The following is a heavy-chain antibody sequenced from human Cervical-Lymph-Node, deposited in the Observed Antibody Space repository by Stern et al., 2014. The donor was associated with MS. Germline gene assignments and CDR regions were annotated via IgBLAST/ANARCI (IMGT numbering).Heavy chain of an antibody. CDR1: GDSISSRSYY. CDR3: ARDGYSSTEYYLEY. Sequence: QVQLQESGPGLVKPSETLSLTCTVSGDSISSRSYYWSWIRQSPVKGLEWIGFIYYGGSTKYNPSLNSRVTISQDSSKNQISLKLNSVTAADSAVYYCARDGYSSTEYYLEYWGQGILVTVSS. CDR2: IYYGGST. J-gene: IGHJ4*02. D-gene: IGHD2-2*01. V-gene: IGHV4-61*01.